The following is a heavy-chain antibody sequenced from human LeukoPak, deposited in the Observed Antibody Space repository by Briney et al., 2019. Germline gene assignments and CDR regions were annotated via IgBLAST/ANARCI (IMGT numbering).Heavy chain of an antibody. D-gene: IGHD2-21*02. J-gene: IGHJ6*03. CDR2: ICSSETT. Sequence: PSETLSLTCSVSGASISSDYWSWIRQPPGKGLEWIGNICSSETTKYNPSLRSRATISGDTSKNQFSLKLSSVTAADTGVYYCARHFPYCGGDCPYYYMDVWGKGTTVTVSS. CDR3: ARHFPYCGGDCPYYYMDV. CDR1: GASISSDY. V-gene: IGHV4-4*09.